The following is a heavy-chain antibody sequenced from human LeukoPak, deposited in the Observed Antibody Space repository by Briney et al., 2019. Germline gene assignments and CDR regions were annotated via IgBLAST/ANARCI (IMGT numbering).Heavy chain of an antibody. Sequence: GASVKVSCKASGGTFSSYAISWVRQAPGHGLEWMGGVIPIFGTAEYAQKFQGRVTISTDESTSTAYMELSSLRSEDTAVYYCARGYYDSSGYSDWFDPWGQGTLVTVSS. CDR2: VIPIFGTA. CDR3: ARGYYDSSGYSDWFDP. CDR1: GGTFSSYA. V-gene: IGHV1-69*05. J-gene: IGHJ5*02. D-gene: IGHD3-22*01.